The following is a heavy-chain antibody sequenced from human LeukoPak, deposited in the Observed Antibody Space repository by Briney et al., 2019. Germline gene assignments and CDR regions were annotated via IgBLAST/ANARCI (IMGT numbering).Heavy chain of an antibody. CDR1: GFTFSTYA. D-gene: IGHD7-27*01. V-gene: IGHV3-30-3*01. Sequence: PGRSLRLSCAASGFTFSTYAMHWVRQALGKALEWVAVISYDGSKKYYADSVKGRFTISRDNSKNTLYLQMNSLRAEDTAVYYCARELLGAFDYWGQGTLVTVSS. J-gene: IGHJ4*02. CDR3: ARELLGAFDY. CDR2: ISYDGSKK.